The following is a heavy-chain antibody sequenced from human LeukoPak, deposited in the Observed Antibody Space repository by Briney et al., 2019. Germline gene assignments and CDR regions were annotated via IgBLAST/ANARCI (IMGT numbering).Heavy chain of an antibody. CDR3: ARQGSGNYLSPVNY. J-gene: IGHJ4*02. CDR1: GGSISSYY. CDR2: IYYSGST. Sequence: PSETLSLTCTVSGGSISSYYWNWIRQPPGKGLEWIGYIYYSGSTNYNPSLKSRVTISVDTSKNQFSLKLSSVTAADTAVYYCARQGSGNYLSPVNYWGQGTLVTVSS. D-gene: IGHD1-26*01. V-gene: IGHV4-59*08.